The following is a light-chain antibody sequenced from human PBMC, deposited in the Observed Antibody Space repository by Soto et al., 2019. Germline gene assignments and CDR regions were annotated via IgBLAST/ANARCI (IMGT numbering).Light chain of an antibody. CDR2: EVT. Sequence: QSVLTQPASVSGSPGQSITISCTGTNSDVGAYNLVSWYQVHPGKAPKLMIFEVTKRPSGVSNRFSGSKSGNTASLTISGLHTEDEADYFCCSYAGSPYVFGTGTKVTV. V-gene: IGLV2-23*02. CDR1: NSDVGAYNL. J-gene: IGLJ1*01. CDR3: CSYAGSPYV.